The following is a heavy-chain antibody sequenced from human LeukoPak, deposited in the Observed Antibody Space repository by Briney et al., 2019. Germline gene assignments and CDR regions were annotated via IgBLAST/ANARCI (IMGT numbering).Heavy chain of an antibody. Sequence: GGPLRLSCAASKFTFSSYAMSWVPRAPGKGRKGFSTISGSGGSTYYAESVKGRFTISRDNSKNTLYLQMNSLRAEDTAVYYCAKDHESGYDYVWGSYRYSFAYWGQGTLVTVSS. CDR1: KFTFSSYA. CDR3: AKDHESGYDYVWGSYRYSFAY. D-gene: IGHD3-16*02. J-gene: IGHJ4*02. CDR2: ISGSGGST. V-gene: IGHV3-23*01.